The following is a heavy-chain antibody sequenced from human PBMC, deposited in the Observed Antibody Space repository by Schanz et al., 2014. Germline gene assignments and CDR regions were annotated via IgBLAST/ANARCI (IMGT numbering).Heavy chain of an antibody. V-gene: IGHV1-2*02. J-gene: IGHJ4*02. CDR2: INPNSGGT. Sequence: QVQLVQSGAEVKKPGASVKVSCKASGYTFTGYYMHWVRQAPGQGLEWMGWINPNSGGTNYAQKFQGRVTMTRDTSISSAYMELSRLRYDDTAVYYCARVALYCSSTSCYMDYWGQGALVTVSS. CDR3: ARVALYCSSTSCYMDY. D-gene: IGHD2-2*02. CDR1: GYTFTGYY.